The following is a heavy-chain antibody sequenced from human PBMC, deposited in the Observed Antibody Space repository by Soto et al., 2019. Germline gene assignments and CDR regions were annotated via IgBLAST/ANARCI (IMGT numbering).Heavy chain of an antibody. D-gene: IGHD2-2*03. V-gene: IGHV4-39*07. Sequence: SETLSLTCTVSGGSISSSSYYWGWIRQPPGKGLEWIGSIYYSGSTYYNPSLKSRVTMSVDTSKNHFSLKLISVTTADTAVYFCAREGNLGRWIQPLDSWGQGTLVTVSS. J-gene: IGHJ4*02. CDR3: AREGNLGRWIQPLDS. CDR2: IYYSGST. CDR1: GGSISSSSYY.